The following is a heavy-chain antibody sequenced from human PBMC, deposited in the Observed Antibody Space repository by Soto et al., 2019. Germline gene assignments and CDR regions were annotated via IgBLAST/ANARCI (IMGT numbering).Heavy chain of an antibody. J-gene: IGHJ5*02. Sequence: QVQLQESGPGLVKPSQTLSLPCTVSGGSISSGGYYWSRIRQHPGKGLEWIGYIYYSGSTYYNTSLKRRVTISGDTSKNPFSLKLSSVTAADTAVYYCAFGYQLLSFDPWGQGTLVTVSP. V-gene: IGHV4-31*03. D-gene: IGHD2-2*01. CDR3: AFGYQLLSFDP. CDR1: GGSISSGGYY. CDR2: IYYSGST.